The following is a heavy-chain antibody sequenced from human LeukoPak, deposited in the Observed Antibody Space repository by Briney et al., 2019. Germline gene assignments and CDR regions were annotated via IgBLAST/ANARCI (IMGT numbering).Heavy chain of an antibody. V-gene: IGHV3-23*01. Sequence: GGSLRLSCVASGFSFGSDGMSWVRQAPGRGLEWVSGILGGAGSTYYADSVKGRFTISRDNSKNTLYLQMNSLRAEDTAVYYCAHGTVYQLDYWGQGTLVTVSS. J-gene: IGHJ4*02. CDR1: GFSFGSDG. D-gene: IGHD2-2*01. CDR3: AHGTVYQLDY. CDR2: ILGGAGST.